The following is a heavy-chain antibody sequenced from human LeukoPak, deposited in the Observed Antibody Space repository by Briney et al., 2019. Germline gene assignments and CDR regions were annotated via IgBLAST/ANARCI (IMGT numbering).Heavy chain of an antibody. Sequence: GGSLRLSCAASGFTFSSYSMNWVRQAPGKGLEWVSSISSSSSYIYYADSVKGRFTISRDNAKNSLYLQMNSLRAEDTAVYYCAREKDIVVVPAAPDYWGQGTLVTVSS. D-gene: IGHD2-2*01. CDR3: AREKDIVVVPAAPDY. CDR1: GFTFSSYS. CDR2: ISSSSSYI. J-gene: IGHJ4*02. V-gene: IGHV3-21*01.